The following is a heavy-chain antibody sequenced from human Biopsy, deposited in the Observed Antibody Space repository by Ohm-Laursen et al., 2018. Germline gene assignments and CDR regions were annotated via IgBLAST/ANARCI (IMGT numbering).Heavy chain of an antibody. V-gene: IGHV3-48*01. Sequence: GSLRLSCAASGFRFTGNHMNWVRQAPGKGLQWLAYIKSDSTTIYYADSVKGRFTISRDNAKNSLFLQMNSLRAEDTAIYYCAREQLMVFAMDVWGQGTTVTVSS. CDR2: IKSDSTTI. CDR1: GFRFTGNH. D-gene: IGHD2-8*01. J-gene: IGHJ6*02. CDR3: AREQLMVFAMDV.